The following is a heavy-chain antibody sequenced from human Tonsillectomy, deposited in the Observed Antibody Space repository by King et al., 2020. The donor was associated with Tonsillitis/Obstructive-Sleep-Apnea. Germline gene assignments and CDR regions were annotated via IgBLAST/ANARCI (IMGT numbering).Heavy chain of an antibody. D-gene: IGHD3-22*01. Sequence: VQLVESGGGVVQPGRSLRLSCAASGFTFSSYAMHWVRQAPGKGLEWVAVISYDGSNKYYADSVKGRFTISRDNSKNTLYLQMNSLRAEDTAVNYCARAQEYYDSRGYNGYYYHYYGLDVWGQGTTVTVSS. J-gene: IGHJ6*02. CDR2: ISYDGSNK. V-gene: IGHV3-30*04. CDR1: GFTFSSYA. CDR3: ARAQEYYDSRGYNGYYYHYYGLDV.